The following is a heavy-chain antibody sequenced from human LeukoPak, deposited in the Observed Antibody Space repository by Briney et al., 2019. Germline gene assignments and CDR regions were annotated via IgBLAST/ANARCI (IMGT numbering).Heavy chain of an antibody. CDR3: ARVQGWAAMGPFDY. D-gene: IGHD5-18*01. CDR1: GGSISSSHYY. CDR2: FYSSGST. Sequence: SETLSLTCTVSGGSISSSHYYWNWIRQPAGKGLEWIGRFYSSGSTKYNPSFKSRVTISVDTSKNQFSLKLSSVTAADTAVYYCARVQGWAAMGPFDYWGQGTLVTVSS. V-gene: IGHV4-61*02. J-gene: IGHJ4*02.